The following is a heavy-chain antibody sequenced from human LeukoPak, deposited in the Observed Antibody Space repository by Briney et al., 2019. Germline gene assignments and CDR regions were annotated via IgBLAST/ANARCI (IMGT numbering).Heavy chain of an antibody. V-gene: IGHV4-4*02. CDR1: GGSISSSNW. CDR2: IYHSGST. Sequence: SGTLSLTCAVSGGSISSSNWGSWVRQPPGKGLEWIGEIYHSGSTNYNPSLKSRVTIAVDKSKNHFSLKLISVTAEDPAVYYCTTVTLRTVGLWGQGTLVTVSS. D-gene: IGHD3/OR15-3a*01. J-gene: IGHJ4*02. CDR3: TTVTLRTVGL.